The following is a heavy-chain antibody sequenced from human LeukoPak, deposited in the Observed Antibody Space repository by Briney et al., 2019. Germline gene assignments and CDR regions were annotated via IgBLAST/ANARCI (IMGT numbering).Heavy chain of an antibody. Sequence: SETLSLTCTVSGGSISSYYWSWIRQPPGKGLEWIGYIYYSGSTNYNPSLKGRVTISVDTSKNHFSLKLSSVTAADTAVYYCAGGTYYDFWSGYSHTLDYWGQGTLVTVSS. CDR1: GGSISSYY. V-gene: IGHV4-59*01. D-gene: IGHD3-3*01. CDR3: AGGTYYDFWSGYSHTLDY. CDR2: IYYSGST. J-gene: IGHJ4*02.